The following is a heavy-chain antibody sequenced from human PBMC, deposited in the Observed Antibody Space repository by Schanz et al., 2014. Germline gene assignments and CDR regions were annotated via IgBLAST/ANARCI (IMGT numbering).Heavy chain of an antibody. V-gene: IGHV3-66*01. D-gene: IGHD1-1*01. J-gene: IGHJ6*01. CDR3: VKDPDKYNWNDVEGMDV. CDR2: TYSGGST. CDR1: GFTVSSNY. Sequence: EVQLVESGGGLVQPGGSLRLSCAASGFTVSSNYMSWVRQAPGKGLEWVSITYSGGSTYYADPVKGRFTISRDNSKNTLYLQMKSLRVEDTAVYYCVKDPDKYNWNDVEGMDVWGPGTTVTVSS.